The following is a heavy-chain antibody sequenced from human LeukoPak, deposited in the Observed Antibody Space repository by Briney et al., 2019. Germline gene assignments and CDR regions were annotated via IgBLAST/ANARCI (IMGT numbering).Heavy chain of an antibody. Sequence: GASVKVSCKASGYTFTGYYMHWVQQAPGKGLEWMRLVDPEDGETIYAEKFQGRVTITADTSTDTAYMELSSLRSEDTAVYYCATALVPDVDTAMVPRFSDYWGQGTLVTVSS. CDR3: ATALVPDVDTAMVPRFSDY. CDR2: VDPEDGET. D-gene: IGHD5-18*01. V-gene: IGHV1-69-2*01. J-gene: IGHJ4*02. CDR1: GYTFTGYY.